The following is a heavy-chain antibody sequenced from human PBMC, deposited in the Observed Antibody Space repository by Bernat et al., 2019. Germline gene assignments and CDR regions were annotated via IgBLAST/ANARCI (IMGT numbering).Heavy chain of an antibody. Sequence: EVQLVESGGGVVQPGGSLRLSCAASGFTFADYAMHWVRQSPGKGLEWVSLISGDGCSTYYADSVKGRFTISRDNSKNSLYLQMNSLRTEDTALYYCAKDTDIVVVVAALGGLDYWGQGTLVTVSS. V-gene: IGHV3-43*02. CDR3: AKDTDIVVVVAALGGLDY. CDR2: ISGDGCST. CDR1: GFTFADYA. D-gene: IGHD2-15*01. J-gene: IGHJ4*02.